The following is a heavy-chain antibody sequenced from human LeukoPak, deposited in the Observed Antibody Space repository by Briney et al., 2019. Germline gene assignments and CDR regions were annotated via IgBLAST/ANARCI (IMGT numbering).Heavy chain of an antibody. CDR3: ARITSGYTKYYFDY. D-gene: IGHD5-18*01. J-gene: IGHJ4*02. CDR2: IYYSGST. Sequence: SETLSLTCTVSGGSISSGGYSWSWIRQHPGKGLEWIGYIYYSGSTYYNPSLKSRVTISVDTSKNQFSLKLSSVTAADTAVYYCARITSGYTKYYFDYWGQGTPVTVSS. V-gene: IGHV4-31*03. CDR1: GGSISSGGYS.